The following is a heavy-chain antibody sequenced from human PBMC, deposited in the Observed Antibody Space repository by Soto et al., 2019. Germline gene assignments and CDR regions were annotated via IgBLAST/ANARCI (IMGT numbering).Heavy chain of an antibody. CDR2: IIPIFGTA. Sequence: AASVKVSCKASGGTFSSYAISWVRQAPGQGLEWMGGIIPIFGTANYAQKFQGRVTITADESTSTAYMELSSLRSEDTAVYYCARYYDSSGYYYGNPGYFDYWGQGTLVTVSS. D-gene: IGHD3-22*01. J-gene: IGHJ4*02. V-gene: IGHV1-69*13. CDR1: GGTFSSYA. CDR3: ARYYDSSGYYYGNPGYFDY.